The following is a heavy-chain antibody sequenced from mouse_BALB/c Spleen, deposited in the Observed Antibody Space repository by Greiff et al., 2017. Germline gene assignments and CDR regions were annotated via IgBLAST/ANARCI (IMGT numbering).Heavy chain of an antibody. CDR3: AREKYGNCWYFDV. Sequence: VMLVESGPGLVAPSQSLSITCTVSGFSLTSYGVHWVRQPPGKGLEWLGVIWAGGSTNYNSALMSRLSISKDNSKSQVFLKMNSLQTDDTAMYYCAREKYGNCWYFDVWGAGTTVTVSS. CDR2: IWAGGST. D-gene: IGHD2-10*02. J-gene: IGHJ1*01. V-gene: IGHV2-9*02. CDR1: GFSLTSYG.